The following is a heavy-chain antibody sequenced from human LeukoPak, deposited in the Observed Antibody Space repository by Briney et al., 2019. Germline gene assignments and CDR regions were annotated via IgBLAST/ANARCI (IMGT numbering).Heavy chain of an antibody. V-gene: IGHV3-66*01. CDR3: ARDLSGSYYVDY. CDR1: GFTVSSNY. Sequence: PGGSLRLSCAASGFTVSSNYMSWVRQAPGKGLEWVSVIYSGGSTYYADSVKGRFTISRDNSKNTLYLQMNGLRAEDTAVYYCARDLSGSYYVDYWGQGTLVTVSS. D-gene: IGHD1-26*01. CDR2: IYSGGST. J-gene: IGHJ4*02.